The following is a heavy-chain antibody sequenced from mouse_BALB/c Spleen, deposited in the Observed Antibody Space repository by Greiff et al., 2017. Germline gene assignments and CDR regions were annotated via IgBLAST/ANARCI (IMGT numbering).Heavy chain of an antibody. Sequence: EVQRVESGGGLVKPGGSLKLSCAASGFAFSSYDMSWVRQTPEKRLEWVAYISSGGGSTYYPDTVKGRFTISRDNAKNTLYLQMSSLKSEDTAMYYCARHGTAFFDYWGQGTTLTVSS. CDR2: ISSGGGST. V-gene: IGHV5-12-1*01. D-gene: IGHD1-2*01. CDR1: GFAFSSYD. J-gene: IGHJ2*01. CDR3: ARHGTAFFDY.